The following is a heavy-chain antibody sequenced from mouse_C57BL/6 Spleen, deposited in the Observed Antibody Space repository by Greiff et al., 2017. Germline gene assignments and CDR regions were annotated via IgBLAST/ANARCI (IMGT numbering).Heavy chain of an antibody. CDR2: ISGGGGNT. CDR1: GFTFSSYT. Sequence: EVNVVESGGGLVKPGGSLKLSCAASGFTFSSYTMSWVRPTPEKRLEWVATISGGGGNTYYPDSVNGRFTISRDNAKNTLYLQMSRLRSEDTALYYCARGGLSYWYFDVWGTGTTVTVSS. CDR3: ARGGLSYWYFDV. V-gene: IGHV5-9*01. D-gene: IGHD1-1*02. J-gene: IGHJ1*03.